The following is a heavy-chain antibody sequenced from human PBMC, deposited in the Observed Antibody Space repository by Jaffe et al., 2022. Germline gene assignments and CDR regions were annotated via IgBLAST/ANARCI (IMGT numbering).Heavy chain of an antibody. V-gene: IGHV4-59*01. CDR2: IYYSGST. CDR1: GGSISSYY. CDR3: ARGIFPGNPLSPYYFDY. J-gene: IGHJ4*02. D-gene: IGHD4-4*01. Sequence: QVQLQESGPGLVKPSETLSLTCTVSGGSISSYYWSWIRQPPGKGLEWIGYIYYSGSTNYNPSLKSRVTISVDTSKNQFSLKLSSVTAADTAVYYCARGIFPGNPLSPYYFDYWGQGTLVTVSS.